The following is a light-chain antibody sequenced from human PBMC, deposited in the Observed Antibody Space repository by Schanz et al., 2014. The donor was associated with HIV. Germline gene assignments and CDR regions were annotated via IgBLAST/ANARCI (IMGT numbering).Light chain of an antibody. Sequence: QSVLTQPPSASGTPGQRVTISCSGSSSNIGSNSVSWYLQLPGTAPKLLIYTNDLRPSGVPDRFSGSKSGNTASLTISGLQAEDEADYYCQSFDSSVSGVVFGGGTKLTVL. V-gene: IGLV1-44*01. J-gene: IGLJ2*01. CDR3: QSFDSSVSGVV. CDR1: SSNIGSNS. CDR2: TND.